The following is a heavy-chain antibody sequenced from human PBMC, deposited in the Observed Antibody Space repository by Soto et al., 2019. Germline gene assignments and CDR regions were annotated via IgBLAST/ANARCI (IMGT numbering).Heavy chain of an antibody. Sequence: EVQLLESGGGLAQPGGSLRLSCAASGFTFSDSALSWVRQGTGKGREWVSSVTVRGDTSYSADSVEGRFTISSDNSNHPRSLQINSLRDHEPAVYYCEKQGCSYAACYPYHSYVDVWGEGATVTVSS. J-gene: IGHJ6*03. V-gene: IGHV3-23*01. CDR2: VTVRGDTS. CDR1: GFTFSDSA. CDR3: EKQGCSYAACYPYHSYVDV. D-gene: IGHD3-16*01.